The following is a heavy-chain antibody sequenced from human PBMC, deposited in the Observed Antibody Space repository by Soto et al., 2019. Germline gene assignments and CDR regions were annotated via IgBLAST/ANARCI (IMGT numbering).Heavy chain of an antibody. CDR3: ARALEVGATKSFDY. CDR2: ISYDGSNK. CDR1: GFTFSSYA. J-gene: IGHJ4*02. D-gene: IGHD1-26*01. Sequence: QVQLVESGGGVVQPGRSLRLSCAASGFTFSSYAMYWVRQAPGKGLEWVAVISYDGSNKYYADSVKGRFTISRDNSKNTLYLQMNSLRAEDTAVYYCARALEVGATKSFDYWGQGTLVTVSS. V-gene: IGHV3-30-3*01.